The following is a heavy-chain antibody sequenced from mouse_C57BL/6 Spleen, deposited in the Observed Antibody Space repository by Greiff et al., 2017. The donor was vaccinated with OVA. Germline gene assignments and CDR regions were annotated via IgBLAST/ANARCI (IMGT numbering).Heavy chain of an antibody. V-gene: IGHV1-55*01. J-gene: IGHJ3*01. CDR1: GYTFTSYW. Sequence: QVQLQQPGAELVKPGASVKMSCKASGYTFTSYWITWVKQRPGQGLEWIGDIYPGSGSTNYNEKFKSKATLTVDTSSSPAYMQLSSLTSEDSAGYYLARSRDAWFAYWGQGTLVTVSA. CDR3: ARSRDAWFAY. D-gene: IGHD3-3*01. CDR2: IYPGSGST.